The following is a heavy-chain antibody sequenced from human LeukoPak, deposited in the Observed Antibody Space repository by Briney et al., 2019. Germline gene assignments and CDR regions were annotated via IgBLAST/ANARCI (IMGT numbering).Heavy chain of an antibody. Sequence: GGSLRLSCAVSGFAFSSSWMTWVRQTLGKGLEWVSAILGSGSGTYYADSVKGRFTISRDNSKNTLYLQMNSLRAEDTALYYCAKVIRLAPGQYYFDYWGQGTLVTVSS. CDR1: GFAFSSSW. CDR3: AKVIRLAPGQYYFDY. D-gene: IGHD6-19*01. V-gene: IGHV3-23*01. J-gene: IGHJ4*02. CDR2: ILGSGSGT.